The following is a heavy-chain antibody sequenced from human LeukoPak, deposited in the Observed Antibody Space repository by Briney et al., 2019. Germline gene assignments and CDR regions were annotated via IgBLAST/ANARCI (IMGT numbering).Heavy chain of an antibody. CDR1: GFTFSSYG. V-gene: IGHV3-30*03. J-gene: IGHJ4*02. Sequence: PGGSLRLSCAASGFTFSSYGMSWVRQAPGKGLEWVAVISYDGSNKYYADSVKGRFTISRDNSKNTLYLQMNSLRAEDTAVYYCARVSGWFAFDYWGQGTLVTVSS. D-gene: IGHD6-19*01. CDR2: ISYDGSNK. CDR3: ARVSGWFAFDY.